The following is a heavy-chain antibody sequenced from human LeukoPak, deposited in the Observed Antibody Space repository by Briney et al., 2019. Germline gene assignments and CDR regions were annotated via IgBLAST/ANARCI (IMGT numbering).Heavy chain of an antibody. CDR2: TYYKSAWYN. J-gene: IGHJ4*02. V-gene: IGHV6-1*01. CDR3: ARESYYFDY. Sequence: SQTLSLTCAISGDSVSRDSIAWNWIRQSPSRGLEWLGRTYYKSAWYNDYAVSVKGRIIINPDTSKNQFSLQLNSVTPEDTAVYYCARESYYFDYWGQGTLVTVSS. D-gene: IGHD3-10*01. CDR1: GDSVSRDSIA.